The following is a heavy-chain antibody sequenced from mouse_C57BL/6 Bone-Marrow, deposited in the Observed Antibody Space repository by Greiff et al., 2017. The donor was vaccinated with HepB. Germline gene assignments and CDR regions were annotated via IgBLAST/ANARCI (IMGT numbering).Heavy chain of an antibody. CDR1: GYTFTSYG. V-gene: IGHV1-81*01. Sequence: LQESGAELARPGASVKLSCKASGYTFTSYGISWVKQRTGQGLEWIGEIYPRSGNTYYNEKFKGKATLTADKSSSTAYMELRSLTSEDSAVYFCARGIYYGNYVFAYWGQGTLVTVSA. D-gene: IGHD2-1*01. CDR2: IYPRSGNT. CDR3: ARGIYYGNYVFAY. J-gene: IGHJ3*01.